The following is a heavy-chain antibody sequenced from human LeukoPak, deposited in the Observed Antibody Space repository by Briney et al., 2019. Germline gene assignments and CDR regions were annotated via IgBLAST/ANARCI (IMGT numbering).Heavy chain of an antibody. Sequence: SETLSLTCAVSGGSISNYYWNWIRQFPGKGLEWIGYLYYSGSINYNPSLKSRAFISVDTSDNQFSLNLRSVTAADTAVYYCARALDYSTTNLDSWGQGTLVTVSS. CDR3: ARALDYSTTNLDS. CDR2: LYYSGSI. D-gene: IGHD4-11*01. CDR1: GGSISNYY. J-gene: IGHJ4*02. V-gene: IGHV4-59*01.